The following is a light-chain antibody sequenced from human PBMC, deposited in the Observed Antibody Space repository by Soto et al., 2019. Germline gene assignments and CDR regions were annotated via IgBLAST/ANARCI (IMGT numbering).Light chain of an antibody. J-gene: IGLJ1*01. Sequence: SYELTQSPSVSVAPGQTATITCGGNNIGSKSVNWYQHKAGQAPVLVMSYDSDRPSGIPERFSGSNSGNTATLTLSRVESXXXXDYYCQVWDTSNDHHVFGSGTK. CDR1: NIGSKS. CDR3: QVWDTSNDHHV. V-gene: IGLV3-21*01. CDR2: YDS.